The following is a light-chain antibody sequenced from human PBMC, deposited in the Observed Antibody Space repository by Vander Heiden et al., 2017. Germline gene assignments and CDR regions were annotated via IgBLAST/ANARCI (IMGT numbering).Light chain of an antibody. V-gene: IGKV1-5*03. CDR3: QQYKSYPIT. CDR1: QSISSW. CDR2: KAS. Sequence: IQMTQSPSTLSASVGDRVTITCRASQSISSWLAWYQQKPGKAPKLLIYKASSLESGVPSRFSGSGSGTEFTLTISSLQPDDFATYYCQQYKSYPITFGQGTRLEIK. J-gene: IGKJ5*01.